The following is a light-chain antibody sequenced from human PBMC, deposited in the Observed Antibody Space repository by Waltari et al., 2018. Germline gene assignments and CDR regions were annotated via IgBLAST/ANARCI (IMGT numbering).Light chain of an antibody. CDR3: QVWDSSPETVV. J-gene: IGLJ2*01. CDR2: DDN. CDR1: NVGGKS. Sequence: SYVLTQPPSASVAPGKTATIAWGGNNVGGKSAQWSQQKPGQAPVLVVHDDNARPSGIPDRFSGSNSGDTATLTISRVEVGDEADYYCQVWDSSPETVVFGGGTKLTVL. V-gene: IGLV3-21*01.